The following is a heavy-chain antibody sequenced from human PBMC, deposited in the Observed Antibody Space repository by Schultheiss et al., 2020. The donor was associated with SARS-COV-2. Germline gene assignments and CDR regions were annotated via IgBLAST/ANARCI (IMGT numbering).Heavy chain of an antibody. CDR1: GGSISSGGYY. CDR2: IYTSGST. CDR3: ARSYSSSREFYFDY. D-gene: IGHD6-13*01. V-gene: IGHV4-61*02. J-gene: IGHJ4*02. Sequence: SQTLSLTCTVSGGSISSGGYYWSWIRQHPGKGLEWIGSIYTSGSTNYNPSLKSRVTISVDTSKNQFSLKLSSVTAADTAVYYCARSYSSSREFYFDYWGQGTLVTVSS.